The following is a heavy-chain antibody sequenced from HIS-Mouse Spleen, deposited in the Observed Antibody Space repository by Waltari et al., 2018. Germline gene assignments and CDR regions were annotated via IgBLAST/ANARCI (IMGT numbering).Heavy chain of an antibody. V-gene: IGHV4-39*07. CDR1: GGSIRSSSYY. D-gene: IGHD6-13*01. CDR2: IYYSRRT. J-gene: IGHJ2*01. Sequence: QLQLQESGPGLVKPSETLSLTCTVSGGSIRSSSYYWGWIRQPPGKGLGWIGSIYYSRRTYNNPSLKSRVTISVDTSTNQFSLKLSSVTAADTAVYYCAREIPYSSSWYDWYFDLWGRGTLVTVSS. CDR3: AREIPYSSSWYDWYFDL.